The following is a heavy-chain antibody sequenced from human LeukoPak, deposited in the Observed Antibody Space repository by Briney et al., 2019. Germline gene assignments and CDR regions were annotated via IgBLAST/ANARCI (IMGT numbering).Heavy chain of an antibody. CDR3: AREGIAVAGTWWFDP. CDR1: GFTFSSYG. J-gene: IGHJ5*02. CDR2: IWYDGSNK. D-gene: IGHD6-19*01. V-gene: IGHV3-33*01. Sequence: GGSLRLSCAASGFTFSSYGMHWVRQAPGKGLEWVAVIWYDGSNKYYADSVKGRFTISRDNSENTLYLQMNSLRAEDTAVYYCAREGIAVAGTWWFDPWGQGTLVTVSS.